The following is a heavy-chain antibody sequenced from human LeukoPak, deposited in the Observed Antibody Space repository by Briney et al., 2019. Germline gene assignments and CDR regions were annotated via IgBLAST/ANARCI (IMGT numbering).Heavy chain of an antibody. CDR3: ARDHSSSSWMDSFEI. CDR2: IYHSGST. Sequence: SETLSLTCAVSGGSISSGGYSWSWIRQPPGKGLEWIGLIYHSGSTHYNPSLKSRVTTSIDRSKNQFSLKLSSVTAADTAVYYCARDHSSSSWMDSFEIWGPGTKVTVSS. J-gene: IGHJ3*02. CDR1: GGSISSGGYS. V-gene: IGHV4-30-2*01. D-gene: IGHD6-6*01.